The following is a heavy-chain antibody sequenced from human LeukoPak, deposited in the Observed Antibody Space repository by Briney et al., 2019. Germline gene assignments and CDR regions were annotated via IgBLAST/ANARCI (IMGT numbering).Heavy chain of an antibody. CDR3: ARVETATFRGPYFDY. CDR1: GFTFSEHY. J-gene: IGHJ4*02. D-gene: IGHD5-24*01. V-gene: IGHV3-72*01. Sequence: GGSLRLSCAASGFTFSEHYMDWVRQTPGKGLEWIGRTRNKANSYSTEYAASVKGRFTISRDESKNSLYLQMSSLKTEDTAVYFCARVETATFRGPYFDYWGQGTLVTVSS. CDR2: TRNKANSYST.